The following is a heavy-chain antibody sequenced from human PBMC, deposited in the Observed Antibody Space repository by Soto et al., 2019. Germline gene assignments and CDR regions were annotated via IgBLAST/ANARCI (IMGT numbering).Heavy chain of an antibody. CDR3: ASLPKGSVGTG. D-gene: IGHD2-21*02. J-gene: IGHJ4*01. CDR2: ISSSSENI. CDR1: GFSFRDHS. V-gene: IGHV3-48*02. Sequence: VQLVESGGGVVSPGGSLRLSCVGSGFSFRDHSMNWVRQPPGKGLQWISYISSSSENIYYADSVKGRFTVSRDNAKNTLFLQMNSLRDDDSAIYYCASLPKGSVGTGWCQGSLVTVSS.